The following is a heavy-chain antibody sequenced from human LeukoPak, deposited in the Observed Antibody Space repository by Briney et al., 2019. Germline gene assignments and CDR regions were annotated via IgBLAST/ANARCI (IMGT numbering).Heavy chain of an antibody. J-gene: IGHJ3*02. CDR2: IYPGDSSP. Sequence: GESLQISCEGSGYSFTTYWISWVRQMPGKGLEWIGIIYPGDSSPRYSPSFRGQVTISVDKSTNTAYLQWSSLKASDTAMYYCARPYAPWGDAFDIWGQGTMVTVSS. D-gene: IGHD2-2*01. CDR1: GYSFTTYW. V-gene: IGHV5-51*01. CDR3: ARPYAPWGDAFDI.